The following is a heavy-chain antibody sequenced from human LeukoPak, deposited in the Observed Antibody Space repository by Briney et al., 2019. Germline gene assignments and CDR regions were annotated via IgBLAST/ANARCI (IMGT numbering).Heavy chain of an antibody. V-gene: IGHV3-21*01. J-gene: IGHJ3*02. CDR1: GFTFSSYS. CDR3: ARDSGLLQSPHALDI. Sequence: GGSLRLSCAASGFTFSSYSMNWVRQAPGKGLEWVSSISSSSSYIYYADSVKGRFTISRDNAKNSLYLQMNSLRAEDTAVYYCARDSGLLQSPHALDIWGQGTMVTVSS. D-gene: IGHD4-23*01. CDR2: ISSSSSYI.